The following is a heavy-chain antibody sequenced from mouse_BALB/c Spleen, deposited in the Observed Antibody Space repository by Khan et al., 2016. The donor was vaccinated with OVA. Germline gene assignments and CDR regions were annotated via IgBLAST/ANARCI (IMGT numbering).Heavy chain of an antibody. CDR1: GYSFTGYF. D-gene: IGHD1-1*01. CDR3: ARKNGGDFDY. Sequence: EVQLQESGPELVKPGASVKISCKASGYSFTGYFMNWVMQSHGKSLEWIGRINPHIGETLYNQKFKGKATLTVDESSRTVHMELRSLASEDSAVYYCARKNGGDFDYWGQGTTFTVSS. J-gene: IGHJ2*01. V-gene: IGHV1-20*02. CDR2: INPHIGET.